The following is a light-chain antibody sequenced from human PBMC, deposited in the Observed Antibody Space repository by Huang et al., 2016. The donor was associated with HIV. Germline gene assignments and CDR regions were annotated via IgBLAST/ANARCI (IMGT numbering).Light chain of an antibody. J-gene: IGKJ4*01. Sequence: DIVMTQSPLSLPVTPGEPASISCRSSQSLVHDNGYSYLEWYLQKPGQSPQVLIYMASVRAPGIPDRFSGGGSGTNVTLEINRVDAEDVGTYYCMQSLQSLTFGGGTRLEIK. CDR2: MAS. V-gene: IGKV2-28*01. CDR3: MQSLQSLT. CDR1: QSLVHDNGYSY.